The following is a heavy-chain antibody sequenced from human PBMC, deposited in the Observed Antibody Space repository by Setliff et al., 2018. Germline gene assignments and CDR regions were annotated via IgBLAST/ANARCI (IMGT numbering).Heavy chain of an antibody. CDR2: ISAYNGNT. Sequence: ASAKVSCKASGYSFSDYGISWVRQAPGQGLEWMGWISAYNGNTKYAQKLQGRVTMATDISTSTAYMELRSLRSDDTAVYYCARGGYSYGYDHGFDIWGQGTMVTVSS. D-gene: IGHD5-18*01. J-gene: IGHJ3*02. CDR1: GYSFSDYG. CDR3: ARGGYSYGYDHGFDI. V-gene: IGHV1-18*01.